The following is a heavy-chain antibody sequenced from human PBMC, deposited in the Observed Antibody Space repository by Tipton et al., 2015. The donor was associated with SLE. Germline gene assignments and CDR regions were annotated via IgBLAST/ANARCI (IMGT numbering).Heavy chain of an antibody. V-gene: IGHV4-59*01. J-gene: IGHJ6*03. D-gene: IGHD4-11*01. CDR1: GGSISSYY. CDR3: ARVVYSNDRDV. CDR2: IYYSGST. Sequence: TLSLTCTVSGGSISSYYWSWIRQPPGKGLEWIGYIYYSGSTNYNPSLKSRVTISVDTSKNQFSRKLSSVTAADTAVYYCARVVYSNDRDVWGKGTSLSVSS.